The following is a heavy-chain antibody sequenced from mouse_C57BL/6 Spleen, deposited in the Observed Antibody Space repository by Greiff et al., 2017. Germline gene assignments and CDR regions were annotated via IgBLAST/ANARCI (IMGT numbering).Heavy chain of an antibody. Sequence: QVQLQQPGAELVMPGASVKLSCTASGYTFTSYWMHWVKQRPGQGLEWIGEIDPSDSYTNYNQKFKGKSTLTVDKSSSTAYMQLSSLTSEDSAVYYCARTAYYSNYVVPFAYWGQGTLVTVSA. D-gene: IGHD2-5*01. CDR2: IDPSDSYT. J-gene: IGHJ3*01. V-gene: IGHV1-69*01. CDR3: ARTAYYSNYVVPFAY. CDR1: GYTFTSYW.